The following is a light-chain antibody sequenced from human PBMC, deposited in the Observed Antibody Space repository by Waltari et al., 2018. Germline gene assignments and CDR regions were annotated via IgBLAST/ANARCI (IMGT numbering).Light chain of an antibody. CDR2: AAS. CDR1: QSISSY. V-gene: IGKV1-39*01. J-gene: IGKJ2*01. Sequence: DIQMTQSPSSLSASVGDRVTITCRASQSISSYLNWYQQKPGKAPKLLIYAASSVQSGVPSRFSGSGSGTDFTLTISSLQPEDFATYYCQQSYSTPYTFGHGTKLEIK. CDR3: QQSYSTPYT.